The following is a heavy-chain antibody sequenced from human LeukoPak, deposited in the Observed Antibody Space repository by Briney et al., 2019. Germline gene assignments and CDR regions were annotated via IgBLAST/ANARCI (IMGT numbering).Heavy chain of an antibody. Sequence: SETLSLTCTVSGGSISSGDYYWSWIRQPPGKGLEWIGYIYYSGSTYYNPSLKSRVTISVDTSKNQFSLKLSSVTAADTAVYYCARVMLDIVVVVAATTLHDAFDIWGQGTMATVSS. CDR1: GGSISSGDYY. D-gene: IGHD2-15*01. V-gene: IGHV4-30-4*01. J-gene: IGHJ3*02. CDR3: ARVMLDIVVVVAATTLHDAFDI. CDR2: IYYSGST.